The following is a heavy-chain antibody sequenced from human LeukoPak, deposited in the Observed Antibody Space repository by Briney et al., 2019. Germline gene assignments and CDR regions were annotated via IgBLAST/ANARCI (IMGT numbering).Heavy chain of an antibody. V-gene: IGHV4-4*07. J-gene: IGHJ4*02. CDR1: GASINSDY. Sequence: SETLSLTCTVSGASINSDYWTWVRQVAGKGLEWIGRIFASGSTNYNPYLRSRITMSVDTSKNRFSLDLSSVTAADTGVYYCVRGWAPRGEKSSFASWGQGTLVTVSS. CDR2: IFASGST. D-gene: IGHD3-10*01. CDR3: VRGWAPRGEKSSFAS.